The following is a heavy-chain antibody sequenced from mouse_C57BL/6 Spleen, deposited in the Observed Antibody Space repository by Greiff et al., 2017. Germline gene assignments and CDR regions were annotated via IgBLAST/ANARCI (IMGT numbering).Heavy chain of an antibody. CDR2: IWTGGGT. J-gene: IGHJ1*03. CDR3: ARNYYYGSSYGYFDV. CDR1: GFSLTSYA. V-gene: IGHV2-9-1*01. D-gene: IGHD1-1*01. Sequence: QVQLQQSGPGLVAPSQSLSITCTVSGFSLTSYAISWVRHPPGKGLEWLGVIWTGGGTNYNSALKSRLSISKDNSKSQVFLKMNSLQTDDTARYYCARNYYYGSSYGYFDVWGTGTTVTVSS.